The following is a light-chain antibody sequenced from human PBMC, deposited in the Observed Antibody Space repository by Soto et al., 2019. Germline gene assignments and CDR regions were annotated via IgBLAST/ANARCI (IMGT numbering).Light chain of an antibody. J-gene: IGLJ1*01. CDR1: RSDVGGYNY. CDR2: EVS. CDR3: SSYAGSNIFYV. V-gene: IGLV2-8*01. Sequence: QSALTQPPSASGSPGQSVTISCTGTRSDVGGYNYVSWYQQHPGKAPKLMIYEVSKRPSGVPDRFSGSKSGNTASLTVSGLQAEDEADYYCSSYAGSNIFYVFGTGTKVTVL.